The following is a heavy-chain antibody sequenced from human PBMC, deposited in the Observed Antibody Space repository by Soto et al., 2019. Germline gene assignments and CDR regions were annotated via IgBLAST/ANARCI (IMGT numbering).Heavy chain of an antibody. V-gene: IGHV3-9*01. CDR1: GFTFDDYA. Sequence: VQLVESGGGLVQPGRSLRLSCAASGFTFDDYAMHWVRQAPGKGLEWVSGISWNSGSIGYADSVKGRFTISRDNAKNSLYLQMNSLRAEDTALYYCPKRRNDHSGYTDDAFDIWGQGTMVTVSS. D-gene: IGHD5-12*01. CDR2: ISWNSGSI. CDR3: PKRRNDHSGYTDDAFDI. J-gene: IGHJ3*02.